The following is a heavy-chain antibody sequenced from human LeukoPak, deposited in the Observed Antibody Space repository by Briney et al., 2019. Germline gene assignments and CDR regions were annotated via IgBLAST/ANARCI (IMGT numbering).Heavy chain of an antibody. D-gene: IGHD3-9*01. CDR1: GGSISSGSYY. J-gene: IGHJ5*02. CDR3: ARGGGYDILTGYYKVGWFDP. V-gene: IGHV4-61*02. Sequence: SQTLSLICTVSGGSISSGSYYWSWIRQPAGKGLEWIGRIYTSGSTNYNSSLKSRVTISVDTSKNQFSLKLSSVTAADTAVYYCARGGGYDILTGYYKVGWFDPWGQGTLVTVSS. CDR2: IYTSGST.